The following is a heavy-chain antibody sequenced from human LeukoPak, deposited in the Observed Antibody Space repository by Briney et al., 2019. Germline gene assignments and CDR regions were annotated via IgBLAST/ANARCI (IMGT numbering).Heavy chain of an antibody. CDR1: GGSLSNYY. V-gene: IGHV4-59*01. CDR3: ARDNSHYYYDSSGYYPRWFDP. D-gene: IGHD3-22*01. Sequence: PSETLSLTCTVSGGSLSNYYWSGIPDPPGRGLGWSGLIYYSGSTNYNPPLKSRVTISVDTSKNQFSLKLSSVTAADTAVYYCARDNSHYYYDSSGYYPRWFDPWGQGTLVTVSS. J-gene: IGHJ5*02. CDR2: IYYSGST.